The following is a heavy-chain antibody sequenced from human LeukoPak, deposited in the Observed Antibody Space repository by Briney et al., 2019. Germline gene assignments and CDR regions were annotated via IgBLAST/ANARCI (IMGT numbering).Heavy chain of an antibody. Sequence: GRSLRLSCAASGFTFSSYGMHWVRQAPGKGLEWVAVISYDGSNKYYADSVKGRFTISRGNSKNTLYLQMNSLRAEDTAVYYCAKGLLWFGEMDAFDIWGQGTMVTVSS. CDR1: GFTFSSYG. J-gene: IGHJ3*02. CDR2: ISYDGSNK. V-gene: IGHV3-30*18. D-gene: IGHD3-10*01. CDR3: AKGLLWFGEMDAFDI.